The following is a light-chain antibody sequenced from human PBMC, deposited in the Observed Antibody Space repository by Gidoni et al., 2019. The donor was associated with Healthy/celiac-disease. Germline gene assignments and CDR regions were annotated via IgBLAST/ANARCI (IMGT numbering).Light chain of an antibody. J-gene: IGLJ3*02. CDR3: SSYTSSRGPGWV. V-gene: IGLV2-14*03. Sequence: QSALTQPASVSGSPGQSITISCTGTSSDVGGYNYVSWYQHHPGKAPKLMIYDVSNRPSGVSNRFSGSKSGNTASLTISGLQAEDEADYYCSSYTSSRGPGWVFGGGTKLTVL. CDR2: DVS. CDR1: SSDVGGYNY.